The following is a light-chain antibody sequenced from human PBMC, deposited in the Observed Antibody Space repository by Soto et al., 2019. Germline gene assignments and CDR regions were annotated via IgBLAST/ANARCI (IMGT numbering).Light chain of an antibody. Sequence: QSVLTQPASVSGSPGQSITISCTGTSSDVGGYNYVSWYQQHPGKAPKLMIYDVSNRPSGVSNRFSGSKSGNTASLTISGLQAEDEADYYCSSYTSSSTLYVVFGGGTKVTLL. V-gene: IGLV2-14*01. CDR1: SSDVGGYNY. J-gene: IGLJ2*01. CDR2: DVS. CDR3: SSYTSSSTLYVV.